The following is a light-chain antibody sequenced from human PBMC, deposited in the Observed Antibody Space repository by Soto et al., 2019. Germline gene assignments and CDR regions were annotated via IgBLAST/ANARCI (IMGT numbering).Light chain of an antibody. V-gene: IGKV1-39*01. CDR3: QQTNNFPLT. CDR1: QSVSTY. Sequence: DIQITQSPSSLSASVGDRVTITCRASQSVSTYLNWYQQKPGEAPKLLIYVATVLQSGVPSRFSGSGAGTDFTLTISNLQPEDFATYFCQQTNNFPLTFGQGTRLEIK. CDR2: VAT. J-gene: IGKJ5*01.